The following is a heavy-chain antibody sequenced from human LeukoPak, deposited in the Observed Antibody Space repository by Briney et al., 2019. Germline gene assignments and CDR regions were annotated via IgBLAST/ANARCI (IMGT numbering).Heavy chain of an antibody. CDR3: ARAHGYRLYYFDY. CDR1: GFTVSSNY. Sequence: PGGSLRLSCAASGFTVSSNYMSWVRQAPGKGLEWVSVIYSGGSTYYADSVKGRFTISRDNSKNTLYLQMNSLRAEDTPVYYCARAHGYRLYYFDYWGQGTLVTVSS. V-gene: IGHV3-53*01. CDR2: IYSGGST. J-gene: IGHJ4*02. D-gene: IGHD3-16*02.